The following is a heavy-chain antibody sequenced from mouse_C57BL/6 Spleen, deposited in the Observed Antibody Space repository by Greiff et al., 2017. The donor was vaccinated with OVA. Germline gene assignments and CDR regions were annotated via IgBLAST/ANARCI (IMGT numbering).Heavy chain of an antibody. Sequence: QVQLQQPGAELVKPGASVKLSCKASGYTFTSYWMHWVKQRPGQGLEWIGMIHPNSGSTNYNEKFKSKATLTVDKSSSTAYMQLSSLTSEDSAVYDCARDSSGYGRFAYWGQGTLVTVSA. D-gene: IGHD3-2*02. CDR1: GYTFTSYW. CDR2: IHPNSGST. J-gene: IGHJ3*01. V-gene: IGHV1-64*01. CDR3: ARDSSGYGRFAY.